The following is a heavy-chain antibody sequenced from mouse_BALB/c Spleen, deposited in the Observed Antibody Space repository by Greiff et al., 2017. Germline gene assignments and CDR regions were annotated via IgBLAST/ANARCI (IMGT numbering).Heavy chain of an antibody. CDR3: ARDRGGGYYFDY. CDR1: GFTFSDYY. V-gene: IGHV5-4*02. D-gene: IGHD1-1*02. J-gene: IGHJ2*01. CDR2: ISDGGSYT. Sequence: EVMLVESGGGLVKPGGSLKLSCAASGFTFSDYYMYWVRQTPEKRLEWVATISDGGSYTYYPDSVKGRFTISRDNAKNNLYLQMSSLKSEDTAMYYCARDRGGGYYFDYWGQGTTRTVSS.